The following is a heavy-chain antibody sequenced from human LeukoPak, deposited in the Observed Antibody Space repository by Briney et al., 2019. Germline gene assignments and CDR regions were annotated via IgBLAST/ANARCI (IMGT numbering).Heavy chain of an antibody. CDR3: ARDSTPAVAGRGDLFDY. J-gene: IGHJ4*02. Sequence: GRSLRLSCAASGFTFSSYAMHWVRQAPGKGLEWVAVISYDGSNKYYADSVKGRLTISRDNSKNTLYLQMNSLRAEDTAVYYCARDSTPAVAGRGDLFDYWGQGTPVTVSS. V-gene: IGHV3-30*04. D-gene: IGHD6-19*01. CDR2: ISYDGSNK. CDR1: GFTFSSYA.